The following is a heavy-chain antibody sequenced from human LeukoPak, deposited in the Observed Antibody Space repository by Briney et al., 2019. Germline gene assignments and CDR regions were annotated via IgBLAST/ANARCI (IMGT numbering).Heavy chain of an antibody. J-gene: IGHJ2*01. CDR3: ASTTYYYDSSGYGWYFDL. V-gene: IGHV3-48*03. CDR2: ISSSGSTI. D-gene: IGHD3-22*01. Sequence: GGSLRLSCAASGFTFSSYEMNWVRQAPGKGLEWVSYISSSGSTIYYTDSVKGRFTISRDDAKNSLYLQMNSLRAEDTAVYYCASTTYYYDSSGYGWYFDLWGRGTLVTVSS. CDR1: GFTFSSYE.